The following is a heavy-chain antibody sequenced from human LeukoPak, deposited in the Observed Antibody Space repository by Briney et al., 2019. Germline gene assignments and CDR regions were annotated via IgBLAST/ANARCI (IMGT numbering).Heavy chain of an antibody. CDR2: ISSSSSYT. D-gene: IGHD5-12*01. J-gene: IGHJ4*02. Sequence: GGSLRLSCAASGFTFSDYYMSWIRQAPGKGLEWVSYISSSSSYTNYADSVKGRFTISRDNAKNSLYLQTNSLRAEDTAVYYCARGGGYEPLDYWGQGTLVTVSS. CDR1: GFTFSDYY. V-gene: IGHV3-11*06. CDR3: ARGGGYEPLDY.